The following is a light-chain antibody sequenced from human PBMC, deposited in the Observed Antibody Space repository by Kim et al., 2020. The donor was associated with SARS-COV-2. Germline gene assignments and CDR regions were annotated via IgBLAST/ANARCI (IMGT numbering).Light chain of an antibody. V-gene: IGKV3-15*01. CDR3: QQYNNWPLYT. CDR1: QSVSSN. Sequence: VSPGERATLSCRASQSVSSNLAWYQQKPGQAPRLLIYGASTRATGIPARFSGSGSGTEFTLTISSLQSEDFAVYYCQQYNNWPLYTFGQGTKLEI. CDR2: GAS. J-gene: IGKJ2*01.